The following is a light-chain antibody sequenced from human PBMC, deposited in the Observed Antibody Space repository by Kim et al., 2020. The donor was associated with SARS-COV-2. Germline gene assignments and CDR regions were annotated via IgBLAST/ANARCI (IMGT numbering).Light chain of an antibody. V-gene: IGKV3-15*01. CDR3: QQYNNWPLYT. CDR1: QSVSSN. Sequence: VSPGERATLSCRASQSVSSNLAWYQQKPGQAPRLLIYGASTRATGIPARFSGSGSGTEFTLTISSLQSEDFAVYYCQQYNNWPLYTFGQGTKLEI. CDR2: GAS. J-gene: IGKJ2*01.